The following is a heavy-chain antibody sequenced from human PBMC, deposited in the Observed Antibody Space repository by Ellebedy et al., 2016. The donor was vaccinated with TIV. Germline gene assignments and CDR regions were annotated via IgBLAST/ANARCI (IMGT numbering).Heavy chain of an antibody. CDR2: ISNDGRSK. J-gene: IGHJ6*02. CDR1: GFTFSDYG. Sequence: GESLKISCVASGFTFSDYGMHWVRQAPGKGLEWVAVISNDGRSKKHADSVKGRFTISRDNSKNTLYLQMNSLRAEDTAVYYCAKDKVFGDSKWEIDVWGQGTTVTVSS. CDR3: AKDKVFGDSKWEIDV. V-gene: IGHV3-30*18. D-gene: IGHD4-17*01.